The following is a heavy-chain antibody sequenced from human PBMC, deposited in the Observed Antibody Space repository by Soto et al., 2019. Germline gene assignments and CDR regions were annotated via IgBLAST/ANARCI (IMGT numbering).Heavy chain of an antibody. V-gene: IGHV4-39*02. J-gene: IGHJ6*02. CDR2: IYYSGST. Sequence: SETLSLTCTVSGGSISSSSYYWGWIRQPPGKGLEWIGSIYYSGSTYYNPSLKSRVTISVDTSKNQFSLKLSSVTAADTAVYYCAKDERGWSYYYYGMDVWGQGTTVTVSS. D-gene: IGHD6-19*01. CDR3: AKDERGWSYYYYGMDV. CDR1: GGSISSSSYY.